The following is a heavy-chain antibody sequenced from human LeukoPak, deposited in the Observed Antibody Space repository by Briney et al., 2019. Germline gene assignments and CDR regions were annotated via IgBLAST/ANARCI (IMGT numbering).Heavy chain of an antibody. CDR3: ARVRSGTYYVFDY. D-gene: IGHD1-26*01. V-gene: IGHV3-7*01. CDR1: GFTFSSYA. Sequence: PGGSLRLSCAASGFTFSSYAMSWVRQAPGKGLEWVANIKEDGSEKYYVDSVKGRFTISRDNAKNSLYLQMNSLRAEDTAVYYCARVRSGTYYVFDYWGQGTLVTVSS. J-gene: IGHJ4*02. CDR2: IKEDGSEK.